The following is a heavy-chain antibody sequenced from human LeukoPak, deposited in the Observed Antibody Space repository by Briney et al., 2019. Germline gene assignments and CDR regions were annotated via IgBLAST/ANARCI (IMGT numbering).Heavy chain of an antibody. CDR1: GYTFTSYD. D-gene: IGHD6-6*01. J-gene: IGHJ5*02. Sequence: ASVKDSCKASGYTFTSYDMNWVRQPTGQELEWMGWMNPNSGNTSYAQKFQGRVTMTMHTPRSTAYMQPNSLRYEHTAVYYTARAGGDPARIAARGYWFDPWGQGTLVTVSS. CDR3: ARAGGDPARIAARGYWFDP. V-gene: IGHV1-8*01. CDR2: MNPNSGNT.